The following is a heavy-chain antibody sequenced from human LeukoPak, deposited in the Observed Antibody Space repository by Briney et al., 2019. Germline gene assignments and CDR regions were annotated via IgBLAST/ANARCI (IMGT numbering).Heavy chain of an antibody. CDR3: ARAFKYSMSGYYFDY. CDR2: INWNVGST. Sequence: PGGSLRLSCAASGFMFDDYDMSWVRQAPGKGLERVSGINWNVGSTAYADSVKGRFTISRDNAKNSLYLQMNSLRAEDTALYYCARAFKYSMSGYYFDYWGQGTLVTVSS. D-gene: IGHD2-21*01. CDR1: GFMFDDYD. V-gene: IGHV3-20*04. J-gene: IGHJ4*02.